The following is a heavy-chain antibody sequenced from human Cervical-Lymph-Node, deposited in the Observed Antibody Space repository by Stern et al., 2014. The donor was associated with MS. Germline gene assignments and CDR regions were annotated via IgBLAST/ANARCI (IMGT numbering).Heavy chain of an antibody. CDR1: GGSFSGYY. CDR3: ARGTKVFDY. Sequence: QVQLQQWGAGLLKPSETLSLTCAVYGGSFSGYYWSWIRQPPGKGLEWIGEINHSGSTNYNPSLKNRVHITVDTTTNQFSLTLSSVTAADTAVYYCARGTKVFDYWGQGTLVTVSS. V-gene: IGHV4-34*01. J-gene: IGHJ4*02. CDR2: INHSGST.